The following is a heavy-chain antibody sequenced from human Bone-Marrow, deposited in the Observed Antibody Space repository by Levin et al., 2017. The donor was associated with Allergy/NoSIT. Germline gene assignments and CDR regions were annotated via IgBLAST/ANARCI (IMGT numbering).Heavy chain of an antibody. V-gene: IGHV3-30*03. Sequence: GESLKISCAASGFSFISYAMHWVRQAPGKGLEWVAMISSDGRETHYLDSVKGRFSISRDKAKNSLYLQMNSLREEDTALYYCTRDILPGGTDVWGQGTMVTVSS. J-gene: IGHJ6*02. D-gene: IGHD2-2*02. CDR2: ISSDGRET. CDR1: GFSFISYA. CDR3: TRDILPGGTDV.